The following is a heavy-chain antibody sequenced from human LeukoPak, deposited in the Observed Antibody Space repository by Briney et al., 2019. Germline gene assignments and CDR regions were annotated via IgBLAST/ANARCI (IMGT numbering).Heavy chain of an antibody. CDR1: GFTFSSYA. Sequence: GGSLRLSCAASGFTFSSYAMSWVRQAPGKGLEWVANTKEDGSAKYYVDSVKGRFTISRDNAKNSLYLQMNSLRAEDTAVYYCARDGYGIVEYDFWGQGTLVTVSS. V-gene: IGHV3-7*01. D-gene: IGHD3-22*01. CDR3: ARDGYGIVEYDF. CDR2: TKEDGSAK. J-gene: IGHJ4*02.